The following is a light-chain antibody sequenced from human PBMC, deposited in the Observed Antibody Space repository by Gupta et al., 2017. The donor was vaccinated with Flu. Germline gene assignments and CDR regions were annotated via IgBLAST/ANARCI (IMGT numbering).Light chain of an antibody. CDR1: QTIANNF. V-gene: IGKV3-20*01. Sequence: EIVLTQSPDTLSSSPGETATLSCRASQTIANNFLAWYQGRPGQAPRLVIHGAHKRAAGVPDRFSGSGSGTDFTLTVYTLEPEDFAVYYCQQYTASPRTFGQGTKVEI. J-gene: IGKJ1*01. CDR3: QQYTASPRT. CDR2: GAH.